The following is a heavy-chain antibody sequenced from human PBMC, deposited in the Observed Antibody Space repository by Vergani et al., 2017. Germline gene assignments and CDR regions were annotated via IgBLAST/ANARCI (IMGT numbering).Heavy chain of an antibody. Sequence: EVQLLESGGGLVQPGGSLRLSCAASGFTFSSYAMSWVRQAPGKGLEWVSAISGSGGSTYYADSVKGRFTISRDNSKNTLYLQMNSLRAEDTAVYYCANVVSSSSYYYYYMDVWGKGTTVTVSS. D-gene: IGHD6-6*01. CDR3: ANVVSSSSYYYYYMDV. CDR1: GFTFSSYA. CDR2: ISGSGGST. V-gene: IGHV3-23*01. J-gene: IGHJ6*03.